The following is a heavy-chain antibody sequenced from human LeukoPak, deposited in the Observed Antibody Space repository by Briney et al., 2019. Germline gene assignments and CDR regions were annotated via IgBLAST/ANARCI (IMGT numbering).Heavy chain of an antibody. Sequence: GGSLRLSCAASGFTFSSYSMNWVRQAPGKGLEWVSSIISSSSYIYYADSVKSRFTISRDNAKNSLYLQMNSLRAEDTAVYYCAELGITMIGGVWGKGTTVTISS. D-gene: IGHD3-10*02. CDR1: GFTFSSYS. CDR2: IISSSSYI. CDR3: AELGITMIGGV. J-gene: IGHJ6*04. V-gene: IGHV3-21*01.